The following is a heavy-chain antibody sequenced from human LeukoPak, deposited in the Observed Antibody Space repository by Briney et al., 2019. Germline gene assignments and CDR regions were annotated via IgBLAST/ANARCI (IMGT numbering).Heavy chain of an antibody. D-gene: IGHD6-19*01. Sequence: GGSLRLSCAASGFTFTSYWMTWVRQAPGKGLEWVANIKQDGSEKYYVDSVKGRFTISRDNAKNSLYLQMNSLRAEDTAVYYCAKDLLGQWPTVFDYWGQGTLVTVSS. CDR3: AKDLLGQWPTVFDY. V-gene: IGHV3-7*01. CDR2: IKQDGSEK. J-gene: IGHJ4*02. CDR1: GFTFTSYW.